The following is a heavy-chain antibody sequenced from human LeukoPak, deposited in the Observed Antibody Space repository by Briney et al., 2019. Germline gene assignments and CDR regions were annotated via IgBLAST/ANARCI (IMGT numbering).Heavy chain of an antibody. V-gene: IGHV3-7*01. J-gene: IGHJ3*02. Sequence: PGGSLRLSCAASGPHFSGYWMSWVRQAPGKALEWVANIKTDGSEKYYVDSVKGRFTISRDNAKNSLYLQMNNLRVEDTAVYYCASGNWNDRAFDIWGQGTMVIVSS. CDR2: IKTDGSEK. CDR1: GPHFSGYW. CDR3: ASGNWNDRAFDI. D-gene: IGHD1-20*01.